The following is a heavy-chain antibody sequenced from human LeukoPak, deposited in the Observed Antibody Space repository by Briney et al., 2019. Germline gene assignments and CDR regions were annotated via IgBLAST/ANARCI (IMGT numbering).Heavy chain of an antibody. D-gene: IGHD3-22*01. Sequence: PSQTLSLTCTVSGGSISSGGYYWSWIRQPPGKGLEWIGYIYHSGSTYYNPSLKSRVTISVDTSKNQFSLKLSSVTAADTAVYYCARDTPTYDSSGIDYWGQGTLVTVSS. CDR3: ARDTPTYDSSGIDY. V-gene: IGHV4-30-2*01. CDR1: GGSISSGGYY. J-gene: IGHJ4*02. CDR2: IYHSGST.